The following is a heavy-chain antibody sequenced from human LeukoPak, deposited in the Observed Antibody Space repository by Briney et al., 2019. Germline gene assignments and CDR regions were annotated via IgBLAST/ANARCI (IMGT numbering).Heavy chain of an antibody. D-gene: IGHD3-9*01. CDR2: IKKDGSGK. Sequence: PGGSLRLSCAASGFIFSRHWMNWVRQAPGKGLEWVANIKKDGSGKNYVDSVKGRFTISRDNARNSLYLQLNRLRAEDTAVYYCVRDGSSSVLQYSDWSGYLYYYYMDVWGKGTTVTVSS. CDR3: VRDGSSSVLQYSDWSGYLYYYYMDV. J-gene: IGHJ6*03. V-gene: IGHV3-7*01. CDR1: GFIFSRHW.